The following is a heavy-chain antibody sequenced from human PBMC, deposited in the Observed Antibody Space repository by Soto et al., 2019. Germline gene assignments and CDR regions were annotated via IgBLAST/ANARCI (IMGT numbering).Heavy chain of an antibody. V-gene: IGHV3-48*02. D-gene: IGHD3-22*01. CDR3: AGDNPGSMIVVIPPSWYFDL. Sequence: GGSLRLSCAASGFTFSSYSMNWVRQAPGKGLEWVSYISSSSSTIYYADSVKGRFTISRDNAKNSLYLQMNSLRDEDTAVYYCAGDNPGSMIVVIPPSWYFDLWGRGTLVTVSS. CDR2: ISSSSSTI. CDR1: GFTFSSYS. J-gene: IGHJ2*01.